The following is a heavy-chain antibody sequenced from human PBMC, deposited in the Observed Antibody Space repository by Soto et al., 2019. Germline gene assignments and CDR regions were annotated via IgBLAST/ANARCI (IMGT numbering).Heavy chain of an antibody. D-gene: IGHD2-2*01. CDR2: IIPIFGTA. CDR1: GGTFSSYA. J-gene: IGHJ6*02. V-gene: IGHV1-69*06. CDR3: ARDDCSSTSCYDYYYYYGMDV. Sequence: QVQLVQSGAEVKKPGSSVKVSCKASGGTFSSYAISWVRQAPGQGFEWMGGIIPIFGTANYAQKFQGRVTITADKSTSTAYMELSSLRSEDTAVYYCARDDCSSTSCYDYYYYYGMDVWGQGTTVTVSS.